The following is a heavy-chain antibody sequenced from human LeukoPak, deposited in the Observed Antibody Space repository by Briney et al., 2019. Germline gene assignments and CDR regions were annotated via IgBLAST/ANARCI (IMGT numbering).Heavy chain of an antibody. CDR1: GFTFSDYY. Sequence: GGSLRLSCAASGFTFSDYYMSWVRQAPGKGLEWVANIKQDGSEKYYVDSVKGRFTISRDNAKNSLYLQMNSLRAEDTAVYYCAREYYDILTGYCDYWGQGTLVTVSS. D-gene: IGHD3-9*01. J-gene: IGHJ4*02. CDR3: AREYYDILTGYCDY. V-gene: IGHV3-7*03. CDR2: IKQDGSEK.